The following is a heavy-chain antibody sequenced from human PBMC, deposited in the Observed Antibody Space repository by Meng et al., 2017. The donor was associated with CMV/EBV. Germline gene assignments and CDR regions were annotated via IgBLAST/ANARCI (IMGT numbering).Heavy chain of an antibody. CDR2: IYWDDDK. J-gene: IGHJ5*02. D-gene: IGHD3-9*01. CDR3: AHQLRYFDWVNNWFDP. Sequence: QITLKESGSTLVKPTQTLPLTCTLSGFSLSTSGVGVVWIRQPPGKALEWLALIYWDDDKRYSTSLKSRLTITKDTSKNQVVLTMTNMDPVDTATYYCAHQLRYFDWVNNWFDPWGQGTLVTVSS. V-gene: IGHV2-5*02. CDR1: GFSLSTSGVG.